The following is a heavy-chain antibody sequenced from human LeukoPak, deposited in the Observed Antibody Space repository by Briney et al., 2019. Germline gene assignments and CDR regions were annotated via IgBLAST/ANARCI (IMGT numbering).Heavy chain of an antibody. Sequence: GASVKVSCKASGYSFNSYSISWVRQAPGQGLEWMGWISAYDGNTNFAQKFQGRITMTTDTGTSTAYMELRSLRSDDTALYYCARDIGYYDSSGIDYWGQGTLVTVSS. V-gene: IGHV1-18*01. CDR1: GYSFNSYS. CDR2: ISAYDGNT. D-gene: IGHD3-22*01. CDR3: ARDIGYYDSSGIDY. J-gene: IGHJ4*02.